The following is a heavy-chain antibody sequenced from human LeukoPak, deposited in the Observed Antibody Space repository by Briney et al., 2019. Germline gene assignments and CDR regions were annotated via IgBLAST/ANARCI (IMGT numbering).Heavy chain of an antibody. CDR1: GFTFSSYA. CDR2: ISSSSSYI. CDR3: AREPTVGTPPA. D-gene: IGHD1-26*01. Sequence: GGSLRLSCAASGFTFSSYAMSWVRQAPGKGLEWVSSISSSSSYIYYADSVKGRFTISRDNAKNSLYLHMNSLRAEDTAVYFCAREPTVGTPPAWGQGTLVTVSS. J-gene: IGHJ4*02. V-gene: IGHV3-21*01.